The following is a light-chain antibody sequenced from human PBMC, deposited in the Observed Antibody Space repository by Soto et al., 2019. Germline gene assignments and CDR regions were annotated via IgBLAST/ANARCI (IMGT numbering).Light chain of an antibody. CDR1: SSDVGGYNY. Sequence: QSALTQPASVSGSPGQSITISCTGTSSDVGGYNYVSWFQQHPGKAPKLMIFEVNNRPSGVSDRFSGSKSGNTASLTISGLQPEDEADYYCSSFTRSSTRVFGSGTKPPS. V-gene: IGLV2-14*01. J-gene: IGLJ1*01. CDR2: EVN. CDR3: SSFTRSSTRV.